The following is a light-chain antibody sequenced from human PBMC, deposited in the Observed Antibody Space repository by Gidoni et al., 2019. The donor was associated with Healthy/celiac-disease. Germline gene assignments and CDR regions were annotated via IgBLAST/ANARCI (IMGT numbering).Light chain of an antibody. CDR1: QSISSY. CDR3: QQSYSTPWST. J-gene: IGKJ2*01. Sequence: DIQMTQSPSSLSASVGDRVTITCRASQSISSYLNWYQQKPGKAPKLLIYAASSLQSGVPSRFSGSGSGTDFTLTISSLQPEDFATYYCQQSYSTPWSTFGQXTKLEIK. V-gene: IGKV1-39*01. CDR2: AAS.